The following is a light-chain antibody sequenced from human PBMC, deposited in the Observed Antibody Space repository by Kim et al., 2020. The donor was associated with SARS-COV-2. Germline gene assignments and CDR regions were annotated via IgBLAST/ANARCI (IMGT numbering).Light chain of an antibody. J-gene: IGLJ2*01. CDR2: QDS. Sequence: SYELTQPPSVSVSPGQTASITCSGDNLGDKYACWYQQRPGQSPVLVIYQDSKRPSGIPARFSGSNSGNTATLTISGTQAMDEADYYCQAWDTSTTVGFGGGTQLTVL. CDR3: QAWDTSTTVG. CDR1: NLGDKY. V-gene: IGLV3-1*01.